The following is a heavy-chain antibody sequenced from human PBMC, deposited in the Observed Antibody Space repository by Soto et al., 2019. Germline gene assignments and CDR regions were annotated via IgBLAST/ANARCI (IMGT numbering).Heavy chain of an antibody. CDR2: IKSKTDGGTT. CDR1: GFTFSNAW. J-gene: IGHJ6*03. Sequence: GGSLRLSCAASGFTFSNAWMSWVRQAPGKGLEWVGRIKSKTDGGTTDYAAPVKGRFTISRDDSKNTLYLQMNSLKTEDTAVYYCTTDGAGYYDFWSGYYLYMDVWGKGTTVTVSS. V-gene: IGHV3-15*01. D-gene: IGHD3-3*01. CDR3: TTDGAGYYDFWSGYYLYMDV.